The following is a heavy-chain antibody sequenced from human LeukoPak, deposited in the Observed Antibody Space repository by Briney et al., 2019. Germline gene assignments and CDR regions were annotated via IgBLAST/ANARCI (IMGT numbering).Heavy chain of an antibody. V-gene: IGHV3-73*01. D-gene: IGHD6-13*01. CDR3: ARGRSRIAAADNDY. CDR2: IRSKANSYAT. J-gene: IGHJ4*02. CDR1: GFTFSGSA. Sequence: PGGSLRLSCAASGFTFSGSAMHWVRQASGKGLEWVGRIRSKANSYATAYAASVKGRFTISRDDSKNTAYLQMNSLRVEDTAVYYCARGRSRIAAADNDYWGQGTLVTVPS.